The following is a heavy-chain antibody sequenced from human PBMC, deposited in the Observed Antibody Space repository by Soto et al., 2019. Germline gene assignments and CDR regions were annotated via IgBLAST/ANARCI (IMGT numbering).Heavy chain of an antibody. D-gene: IGHD3-10*02. CDR2: MSYDGSDT. CDR1: GFSFSNNG. Sequence: GGSLRVSCVGSGFSFSNNGMHWVRQTPGKGLEWVAFMSYDGSDTFYADSVKGRFTISRDNSKKTLFLHMSNLRAEDTAMYYCTIVRVADSALDHWGQGTLVTVSS. J-gene: IGHJ4*02. V-gene: IGHV3-30*02. CDR3: TIVRVADSALDH.